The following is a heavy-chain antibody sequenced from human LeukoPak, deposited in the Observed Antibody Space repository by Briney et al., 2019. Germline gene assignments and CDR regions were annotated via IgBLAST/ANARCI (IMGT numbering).Heavy chain of an antibody. D-gene: IGHD3-3*01. J-gene: IGHJ1*01. CDR3: ARGSLRFGYFQH. Sequence: SETLSLTCTVSGDSISSYYWSWIRQPPGKGLEWIGYIYYSGSTNYNPSLKSRVTISVDTSKNQFSLNLSSVTAADTAVYYRARGSLRFGYFQHWGQGTLVTVSS. CDR1: GDSISSYY. V-gene: IGHV4-59*08. CDR2: IYYSGST.